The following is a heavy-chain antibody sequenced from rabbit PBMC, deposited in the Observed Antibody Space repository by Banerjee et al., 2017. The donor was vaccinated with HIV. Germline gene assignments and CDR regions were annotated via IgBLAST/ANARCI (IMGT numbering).Heavy chain of an antibody. V-gene: IGHV1S45*01. CDR2: IDSGSSGFT. CDR3: ARDTSSSFSSYGMDL. Sequence: QEQLEESGGGLVKPGASPTLTCKASGFDLSNYDMCWVRQAPGKGLEWIACIDSGSSGFTYYASWAKGRFTISKTSSTTVTLQMTRLTAADTATYFCARDTSSSFSSYGMDLWGPGTLVTVS. D-gene: IGHD1-1*01. J-gene: IGHJ6*01. CDR1: GFDLSNYD.